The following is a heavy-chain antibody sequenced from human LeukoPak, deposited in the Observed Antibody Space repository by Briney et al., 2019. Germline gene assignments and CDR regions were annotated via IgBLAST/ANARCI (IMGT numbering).Heavy chain of an antibody. CDR1: GGSISSYY. Sequence: PSETLSLTCTVSGGSISSYYWSWLRQSPGKGLEWIGYIYYSGSTNFNPSLKSRVTISVDTSKNQFSLKLSSVTAADTAVYYCARASSGSYNWFDPWGQGTLVTVSS. CDR2: IYYSGST. D-gene: IGHD6-19*01. V-gene: IGHV4-59*01. CDR3: ARASSGSYNWFDP. J-gene: IGHJ5*02.